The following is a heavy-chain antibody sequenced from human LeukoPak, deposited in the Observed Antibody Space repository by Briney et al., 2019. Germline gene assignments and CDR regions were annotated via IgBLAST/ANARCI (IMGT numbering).Heavy chain of an antibody. CDR1: GYTFTSYG. J-gene: IGHJ3*02. D-gene: IGHD5-12*01. Sequence: ASVKVSCKASGYTFTSYGISWVRQAPGQGLEWMGWISAYNGNTNYAQKLQGRVTMTTDTSTSTAYMELRSLRSDDTAVYYCARVLSGYDLNGAFDIWGQGTMVTVSS. CDR3: ARVLSGYDLNGAFDI. CDR2: ISAYNGNT. V-gene: IGHV1-18*01.